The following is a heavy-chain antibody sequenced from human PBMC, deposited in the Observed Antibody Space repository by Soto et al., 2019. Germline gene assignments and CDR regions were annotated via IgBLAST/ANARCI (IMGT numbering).Heavy chain of an antibody. CDR3: ARVLSAMVVTHSFDY. J-gene: IGHJ4*02. Sequence: SETLSLTCTVSGGSISSYYWSWIRQPPGKGLEWIGYIYYSGSTNYNPSLKSRVTISVDTSKNQFSLKLSSVTAADTAVYYCARVLSAMVVTHSFDYWGQGTLVTVSS. V-gene: IGHV4-59*01. CDR2: IYYSGST. CDR1: GGSISSYY. D-gene: IGHD5-18*01.